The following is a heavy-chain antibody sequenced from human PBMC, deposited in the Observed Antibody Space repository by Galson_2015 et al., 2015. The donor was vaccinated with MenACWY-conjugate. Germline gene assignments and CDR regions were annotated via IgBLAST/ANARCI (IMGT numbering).Heavy chain of an antibody. D-gene: IGHD4-11*01. CDR3: ARAMTTVTTDNWFDP. CDR2: IYPGDSDT. V-gene: IGHV5-51*03. J-gene: IGHJ5*02. Sequence: QSGAEVKKPGESLKISCKGSGYSFTSYWIGWVRQMPGKGLEWMGIIYPGDSDTRYSPSFQGQVTITADKSISTAYLQWSSLKASDTAMYYCARAMTTVTTDNWFDPWGQGTLVTVSS. CDR1: GYSFTSYW.